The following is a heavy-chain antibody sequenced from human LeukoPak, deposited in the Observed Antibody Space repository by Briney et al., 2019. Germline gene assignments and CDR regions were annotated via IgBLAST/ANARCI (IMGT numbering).Heavy chain of an antibody. CDR3: ARALTNYYYMDV. J-gene: IGHJ6*03. V-gene: IGHV3-48*04. D-gene: IGHD3-9*01. Sequence: PGGSLRLSCAAAGFTFSNYNMIWVRQAPGKGLEWVSDISSSMSNINYADSVKGRFTISRDNARNSLYLLMNSLTAEDTAVYYCARALTNYYYMDVWGKGTTVTVSS. CDR2: ISSSMSNI. CDR1: GFTFSNYN.